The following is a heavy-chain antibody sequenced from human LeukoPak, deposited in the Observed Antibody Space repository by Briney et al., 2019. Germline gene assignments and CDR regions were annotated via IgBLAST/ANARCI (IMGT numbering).Heavy chain of an antibody. CDR1: GFTFSSYD. CDR2: IDTAGDT. V-gene: IGHV3-13*04. CDR3: ARSCVGCGWYWDY. Sequence: GGSLRLSCAASGFTFSSYDMHWVRQVTGKGLEWVSVIDTAGDTYYSGSVKGRFTISRENAKNSLYLQMNSLRDGDTAVYYCARSCVGCGWYWDYWGQGTLVTVSS. J-gene: IGHJ4*02. D-gene: IGHD6-19*01.